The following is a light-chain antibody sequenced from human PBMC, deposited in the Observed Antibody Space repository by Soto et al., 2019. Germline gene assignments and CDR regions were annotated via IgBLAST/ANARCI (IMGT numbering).Light chain of an antibody. CDR2: DAS. V-gene: IGKV3-11*01. Sequence: EIVLTQSPATLSLSPGERATLSCRASQSVSSYLAWYQQKPAQSPSLVIYDASNSATGSPARFSGSGSGTDFTLTISSLEPEDFAVYPCQQRSHCPITFGQGTRLEIK. CDR3: QQRSHCPIT. J-gene: IGKJ5*01. CDR1: QSVSSY.